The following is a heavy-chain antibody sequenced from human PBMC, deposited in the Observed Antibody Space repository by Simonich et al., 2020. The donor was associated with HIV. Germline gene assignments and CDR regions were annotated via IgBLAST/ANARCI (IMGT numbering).Heavy chain of an antibody. CDR1: GFTFSDYG. J-gene: IGHJ4*02. Sequence: EVQLVESGGGLVQPGGSLRLSCAACGFTFSDYGLHWVRQAPGKGLVWVSRINRDGSGTSYADSVKGRFTISRDNAKNTLYLQMNSLRAEDTAVYYCVSWLTDYWGQGTLVTVSS. D-gene: IGHD6-19*01. V-gene: IGHV3-74*01. CDR3: VSWLTDY. CDR2: INRDGSGT.